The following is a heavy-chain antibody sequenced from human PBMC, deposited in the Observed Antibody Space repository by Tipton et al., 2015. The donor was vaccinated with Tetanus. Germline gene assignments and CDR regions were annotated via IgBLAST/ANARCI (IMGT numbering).Heavy chain of an antibody. V-gene: IGHV4-31*03. CDR3: ARHGGELMLYYFDY. J-gene: IGHJ4*02. CDR2: IYYSGST. CDR1: GGSISSGGYY. D-gene: IGHD1-26*01. Sequence: TLSLTCSVSGGSISSGGYYWTWIRQHPGKGLEWIGYIYYSGSTYYNPSLQSRVTISVDTSKNQFSLKLSSVTAADTAVYYCARHGGELMLYYFDYWGQGTLVTVSS.